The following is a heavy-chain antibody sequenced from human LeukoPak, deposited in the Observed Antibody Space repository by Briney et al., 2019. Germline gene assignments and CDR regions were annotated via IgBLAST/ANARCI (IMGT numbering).Heavy chain of an antibody. J-gene: IGHJ4*02. CDR3: AKMSSSDHFDY. D-gene: IGHD6-6*01. CDR2: IYSSGST. CDR1: GFTVSSNY. V-gene: IGHV3-66*02. Sequence: GGSLRLSCAASGFTVSSNYMSWVRQAPGKGLEWVSVIYSSGSTYYTDSVKGRFTISRDNSKNTLYLRMNSLRAEDTAVYYCAKMSSSDHFDYWGQGTLVTVSS.